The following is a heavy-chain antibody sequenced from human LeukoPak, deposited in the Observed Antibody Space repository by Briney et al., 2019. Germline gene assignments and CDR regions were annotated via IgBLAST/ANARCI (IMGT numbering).Heavy chain of an antibody. Sequence: PSETLSLTCTVAGGSISSSSYYWGWIRQPPGKGLEWIGSIYYSGSTYYNPSLKSRVTISVDTSKNQFSLKLSSVTAADTAVYYCARDQWLVQHGAFDIWGQGTMVTVSS. D-gene: IGHD6-19*01. CDR1: GGSISSSSYY. V-gene: IGHV4-39*07. CDR2: IYYSGST. J-gene: IGHJ3*02. CDR3: ARDQWLVQHGAFDI.